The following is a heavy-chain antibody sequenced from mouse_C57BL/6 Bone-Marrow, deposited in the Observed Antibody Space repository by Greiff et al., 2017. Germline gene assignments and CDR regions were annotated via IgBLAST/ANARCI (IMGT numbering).Heavy chain of an antibody. D-gene: IGHD1-1*01. CDR3: ARSKTGGSSLSFAY. J-gene: IGHJ3*01. CDR1: GYTFTDYY. CDR2: IFPGSGST. Sequence: VKLQESGPELVKPGASVKISCKASGYTFTDYYINWVKQRPGQGLEWIGWIFPGSGSTYYNEKFKGKATLTVDKSSSTAYMELRSLTSEDSAVYYCARSKTGGSSLSFAYWGQGTLVTVSA. V-gene: IGHV1-75*01.